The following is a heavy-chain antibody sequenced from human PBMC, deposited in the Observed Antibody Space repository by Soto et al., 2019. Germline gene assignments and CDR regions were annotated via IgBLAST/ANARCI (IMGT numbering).Heavy chain of an antibody. V-gene: IGHV3-30*18. CDR1: GFTFSSYG. Sequence: PGGSLRLSCAASGFTFSSYGMHWVRQAPGQGLEWVAVISYDGSNKYYADSVKGRFTISRDNSKNTLYLQMNSLRAEDTAVYYCAKDQAGGQQWLPAFDPWGQGTLVTVSS. CDR3: AKDQAGGQQWLPAFDP. CDR2: ISYDGSNK. D-gene: IGHD6-19*01. J-gene: IGHJ5*02.